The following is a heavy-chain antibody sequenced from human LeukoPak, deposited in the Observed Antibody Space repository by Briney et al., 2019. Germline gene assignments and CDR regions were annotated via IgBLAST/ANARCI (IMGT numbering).Heavy chain of an antibody. Sequence: KASETPSLTCTVSGGSISSYYWSWIRQPPGKGLEWIGYIYTSGSTNYNPSLKSRVTISVDTSKNQFSLKLSSVTAADTAVYYCARHPPTYYYDSSGRGAFDIWGQGTMVTVSS. J-gene: IGHJ3*02. CDR1: GGSISSYY. D-gene: IGHD3-22*01. V-gene: IGHV4-4*09. CDR3: ARHPPTYYYDSSGRGAFDI. CDR2: IYTSGST.